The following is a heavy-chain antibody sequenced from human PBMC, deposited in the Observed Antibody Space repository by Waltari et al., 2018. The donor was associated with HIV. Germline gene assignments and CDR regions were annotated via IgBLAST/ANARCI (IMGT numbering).Heavy chain of an antibody. D-gene: IGHD6-19*01. J-gene: IGHJ4*02. CDR3: ARVRSGWFGGIDS. Sequence: QVQVQESGPGLVKPSGTLSLTCAVSGDSISSTSWWSWVRQPPGKGLEGIGEIYHSGTTNYNPSLKSRVTISVDKSKNQCSLKLSSVTAADTAVYYCARVRSGWFGGIDSWGQGTLVTVSS. CDR1: GDSISSTSW. V-gene: IGHV4-4*02. CDR2: IYHSGTT.